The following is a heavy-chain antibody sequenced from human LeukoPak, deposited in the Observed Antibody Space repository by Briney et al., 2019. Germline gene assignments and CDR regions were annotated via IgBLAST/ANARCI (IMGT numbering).Heavy chain of an antibody. CDR3: ARPSSSGWYGYYFDY. CDR2: IIPILGIA. J-gene: IGHJ4*02. Sequence: KVSCKASGYTFTSYYMHWVRQAPGQGLEWMGRIIPILGIANYAQKFQGRVTITADKSTSTAYMELSSLRSEDTAVYYCARPSSSGWYGYYFDYWGQGTLVTVSS. D-gene: IGHD6-19*01. V-gene: IGHV1-69*02. CDR1: GYTFTSYY.